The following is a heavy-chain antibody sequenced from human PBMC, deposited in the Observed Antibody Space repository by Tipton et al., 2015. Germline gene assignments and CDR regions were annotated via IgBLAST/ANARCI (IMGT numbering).Heavy chain of an antibody. CDR1: GFTFSSYW. CDR3: ARDRAWAFDI. Sequence: SLRLSCAASGFTFSSYWMSWVRQVPGKGLEWVAVIWYDGSVKNYADSVKGRFTISRDNSKNTLYLQMNSLRAEDTAVYYCARDRAWAFDIWGQGTMVTVSS. D-gene: IGHD3-10*01. CDR2: IWYDGSVK. V-gene: IGHV3-33*08. J-gene: IGHJ3*02.